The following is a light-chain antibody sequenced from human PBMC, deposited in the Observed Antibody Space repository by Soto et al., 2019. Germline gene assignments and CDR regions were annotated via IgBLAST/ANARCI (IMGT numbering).Light chain of an antibody. J-gene: IGLJ1*01. CDR2: DVS. CDR3: SRDV. V-gene: IGLV2-14*01. Sequence: QSALTQPASVSGSPGQSITISCTGTSSDVGGYNYVSWYQQHPGKAPKLMIYDVSNRPSGVSNRFSGSKSGNTASLTISGLQAEDEADYYCSRDVFGTGTEVTVL. CDR1: SSDVGGYNY.